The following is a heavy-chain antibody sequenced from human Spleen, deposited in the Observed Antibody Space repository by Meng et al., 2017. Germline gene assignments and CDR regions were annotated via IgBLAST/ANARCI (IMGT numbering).Heavy chain of an antibody. J-gene: IGHJ6*02. Sequence: SLKISCAASGFTFDDYAMHWVRQAPGKGLEWVSGISWNSGSIGYADSVKGRFTISRDNAKNSLYLQMNSLRAKDTAVYYCGRDLEGREDVWGQGTTVTVSS. CDR3: GRDLEGREDV. V-gene: IGHV3-9*01. CDR1: GFTFDDYA. CDR2: ISWNSGSI.